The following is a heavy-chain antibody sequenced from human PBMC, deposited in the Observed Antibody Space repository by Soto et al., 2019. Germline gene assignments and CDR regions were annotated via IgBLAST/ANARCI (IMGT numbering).Heavy chain of an antibody. CDR2: INHSGST. CDR3: ARQVEEIVVASCHFDY. V-gene: IGHV4-34*01. Sequence: QVQLQQWGAGLLKPSETLSLTCAVYGGSFSGYYWSWIRQPPGKGLEWIGEINHSGSTNYNPSLKSRVTISVDTSKNKFSLKLSSVTAADTAVYYCARQVEEIVVASCHFDYWGQGTLVTVSS. CDR1: GGSFSGYY. J-gene: IGHJ4*02. D-gene: IGHD2-2*01.